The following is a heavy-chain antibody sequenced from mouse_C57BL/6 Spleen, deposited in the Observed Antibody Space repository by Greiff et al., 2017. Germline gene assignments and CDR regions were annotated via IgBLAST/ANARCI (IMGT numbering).Heavy chain of an antibody. Sequence: VHLQQSGAELVGPGSSVKMSCKTSGYTFTSYGINWVKQRPGQGLEWIGYIYIGNGYTEYHEKFKGQGNLTSDTSSSTTYMQLSSLTSEGSAIYFCARSPTGTGFAYWGQGTLVTVSA. D-gene: IGHD4-1*02. CDR1: GYTFTSYG. CDR2: IYIGNGYT. CDR3: ARSPTGTGFAY. V-gene: IGHV1-58*01. J-gene: IGHJ3*01.